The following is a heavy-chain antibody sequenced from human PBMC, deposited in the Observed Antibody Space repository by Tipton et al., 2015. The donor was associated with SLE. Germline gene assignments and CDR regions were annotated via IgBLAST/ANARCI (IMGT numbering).Heavy chain of an antibody. J-gene: IGHJ3*02. V-gene: IGHV4-31*03. CDR3: ARGVSNSKSSSDTFDN. D-gene: IGHD4-11*01. CDR1: GGSFSNSSYY. Sequence: TLSLTCTVSGGSFSNSSYYWSWIRQPPGEALEWIGYIYYSGSTYYIPSLESRITLSVDTSKNQFSLKMSSVTAADTAVYYCARGVSNSKSSSDTFDNWGQGTMVTVSS. CDR2: IYYSGST.